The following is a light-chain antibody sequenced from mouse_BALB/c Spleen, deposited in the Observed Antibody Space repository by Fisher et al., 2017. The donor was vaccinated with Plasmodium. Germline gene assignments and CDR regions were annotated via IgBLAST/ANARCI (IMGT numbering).Light chain of an antibody. J-gene: IGKJ5*01. CDR1: QIVNNN. CDR3: QQSNSWPLT. Sequence: DIVLTQSPVTLSVTPGESVSLSCRASQIVNNNLHWYQQKSHESPRLLINYTSQSISGIPSRFSGSGSGTDFTLSINRVETEDFGMYFCQQSNSWPLTFGAGTKLELK. V-gene: IGKV5-43*01. CDR2: YTS.